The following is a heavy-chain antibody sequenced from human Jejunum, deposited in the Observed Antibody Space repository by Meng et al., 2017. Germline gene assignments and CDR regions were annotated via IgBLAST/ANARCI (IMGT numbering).Heavy chain of an antibody. CDR3: TKDWVAVAD. V-gene: IGHV3-53*01. CDR1: GFAVFTNY. Sequence: GESLKISCAASGFAVFTNYMSWVRQAPGKGLEWVSVMYSGGNTYYADSVKGRFTISRDGSKNTLYLQMNSPRAEDTAVYYCTKDWVAVADWGQGTLVTVSS. CDR2: MYSGGNT. J-gene: IGHJ4*02. D-gene: IGHD6-19*01.